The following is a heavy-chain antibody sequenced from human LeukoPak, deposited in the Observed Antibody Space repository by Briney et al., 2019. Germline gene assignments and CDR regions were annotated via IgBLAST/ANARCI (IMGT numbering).Heavy chain of an antibody. Sequence: ASVKVSCKASGGTFSSYAISWVRQAPGQGLEWMGGIIPIFGTANYAQKFQGRVTITADESTSTAYMELSSLRSEDTAVYYCARDREGYCSGGSCNYYFDYWGQGTLVTDSS. CDR1: GGTFSSYA. J-gene: IGHJ4*02. CDR3: ARDREGYCSGGSCNYYFDY. CDR2: IIPIFGTA. V-gene: IGHV1-69*13. D-gene: IGHD2-15*01.